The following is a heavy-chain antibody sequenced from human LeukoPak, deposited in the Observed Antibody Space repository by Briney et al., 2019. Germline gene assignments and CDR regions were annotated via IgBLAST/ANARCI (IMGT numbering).Heavy chain of an antibody. V-gene: IGHV4-30-2*01. CDR2: IYHSGST. CDR1: GGSISSGGYS. Sequence: SQTLSLTCAVSGGSISSGGYSWSWIRQPPGKGLEWIGYIYHSGSTYYNPSLKSRVTISVDTSKNQFSLKLSSVTAADTAVYYCAGTVLRYFDWLSNYYYGMDVWGQGTTVTVSS. J-gene: IGHJ6*02. CDR3: AGTVLRYFDWLSNYYYGMDV. D-gene: IGHD3-9*01.